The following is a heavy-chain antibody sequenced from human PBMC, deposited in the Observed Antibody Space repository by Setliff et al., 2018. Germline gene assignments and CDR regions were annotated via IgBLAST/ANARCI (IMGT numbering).Heavy chain of an antibody. CDR1: GSSFSRHW. CDR2: IKQDGSTK. Sequence: GESLKISCVVSGSSFSRHWMSWVRQAPGKGLEWVADIKQDGSTKYYLDSVKGRFTISRDNAKRSLYLQMNGLRADDTGVYYCVRDDADNYDAFDNWGQGTLVTVSS. CDR3: VRDDADNYDAFDN. D-gene: IGHD3-22*01. V-gene: IGHV3-7*01. J-gene: IGHJ3*02.